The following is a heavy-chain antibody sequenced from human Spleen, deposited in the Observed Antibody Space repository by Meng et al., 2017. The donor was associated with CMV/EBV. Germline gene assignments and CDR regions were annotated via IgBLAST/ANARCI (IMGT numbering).Heavy chain of an antibody. CDR3: ARIFGEVDY. Sequence: QVQLQESDAGMVNPSQTLSLTCTVSGGSISSGDYFWSCIRQPPGKGLEWIGYFYYSGSTYYNPSLKSRITISVDTSKNQFSLKLSSVTAADTAVYYCARIFGEVDYWGQGTLVTVSS. CDR1: GGSISSGDYF. CDR2: FYYSGST. D-gene: IGHD3-9*01. V-gene: IGHV4-30-4*08. J-gene: IGHJ4*02.